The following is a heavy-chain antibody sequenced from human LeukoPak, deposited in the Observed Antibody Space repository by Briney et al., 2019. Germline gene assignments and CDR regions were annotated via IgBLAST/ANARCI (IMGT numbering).Heavy chain of an antibody. CDR1: GFTFSSYV. D-gene: IGHD1-26*01. CDR2: ISGSGGST. J-gene: IGHJ6*02. CDR3: ARRQVGASYYYYGMDV. Sequence: AGGSLRLSCAASGFTFSSYVMHWVRQAPGKGLEWVSAISGSGGSTYYADSVKGRFTISRDNSKNTLYLQMNSLRAEDTAVYYCARRQVGASYYYYGMDVWGQGTTVTVSS. V-gene: IGHV3-23*01.